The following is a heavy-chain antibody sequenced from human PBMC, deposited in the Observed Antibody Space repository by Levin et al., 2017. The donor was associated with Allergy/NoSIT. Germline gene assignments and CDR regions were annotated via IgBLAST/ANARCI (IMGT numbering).Heavy chain of an antibody. CDR1: GFTFSSYN. D-gene: IGHD1-1*01. CDR2: ISSSSIYM. V-gene: IGHV3-21*01. CDR3: ARGTSTNGLSY. Sequence: GGSLRLSCAASGFTFSSYNMNWVRQAPGKGLEWVSSISSSSIYMYYADSVKGRFTISRDNAKNSLYLQMNSLRAEDTAVYYCARGTSTNGLSYWGQGTLLTVCS. J-gene: IGHJ4*02.